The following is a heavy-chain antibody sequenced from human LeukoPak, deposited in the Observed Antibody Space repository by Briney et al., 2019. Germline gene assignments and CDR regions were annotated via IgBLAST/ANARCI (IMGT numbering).Heavy chain of an antibody. V-gene: IGHV3-30*18. J-gene: IGHJ5*02. CDR3: AKERVLVFHP. CDR2: ISYEGSNK. Sequence: GSLRLSCAASGFTFRNYLMNWVRQAQGEGMEWEGVISYEGSNKYYEDSVKGPFTISRHNSKNTLYLQTNSLRAEDTAVYYCAKERVLVFHPWGQGTLVTVSS. D-gene: IGHD2-8*02. CDR1: GFTFRNYL.